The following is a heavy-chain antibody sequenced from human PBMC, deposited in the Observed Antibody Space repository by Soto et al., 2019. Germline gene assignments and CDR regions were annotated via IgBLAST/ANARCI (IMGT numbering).Heavy chain of an antibody. CDR1: GAGDTFSNYG. CDR2: TIPAFGTA. J-gene: IGHJ4*02. CDR3: WRHDKTALPPLDS. D-gene: IGHD1-1*01. Sequence: QVHLVQSGAEVKSPGSAVKVSCQVSGAGDTFSNYGLNWVRQAPGQGLEWMGGTIPAFGTANYAEKFQGRATIPADTSTTTAYMELSSLRSDDTAVYYCWRHDKTALPPLDSWGQGTLVSVSS. V-gene: IGHV1-69*06.